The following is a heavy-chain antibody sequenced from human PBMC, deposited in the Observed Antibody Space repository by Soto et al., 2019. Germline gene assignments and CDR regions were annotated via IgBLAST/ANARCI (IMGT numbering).Heavy chain of an antibody. CDR2: ISAYNGNT. CDR3: ASLRNIVVVPAAKGGQHYYYYGMDV. D-gene: IGHD2-2*01. Sequence: QVQLVQSGAEVKKPGASVKVSCKASGYTFTSYGISWVRQAPGQGLEWMGWISAYNGNTNYAQKLQGRVTMTTDTSTSTAYMGLRSLRSDDTAVYYCASLRNIVVVPAAKGGQHYYYYGMDVWGQGTTVTVSS. CDR1: GYTFTSYG. V-gene: IGHV1-18*01. J-gene: IGHJ6*02.